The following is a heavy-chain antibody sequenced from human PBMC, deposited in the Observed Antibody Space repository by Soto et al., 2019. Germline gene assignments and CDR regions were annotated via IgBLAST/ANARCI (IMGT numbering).Heavy chain of an antibody. CDR3: ARDMPYGAGSRAGGDY. D-gene: IGHD1-26*01. CDR1: GDSITGSY. Sequence: QVQLRESGPGLVKPSETLSLTCTVSGDSITGSYWSWIRQPPGKTLEWIGDIYHSGTTTYNPSLKSRVSISVDTSKIQFSLRLTSVIAADTAVYYCARDMPYGAGSRAGGDYGGQGIVVTVSS. J-gene: IGHJ4*02. CDR2: IYHSGTT. V-gene: IGHV4-59*01.